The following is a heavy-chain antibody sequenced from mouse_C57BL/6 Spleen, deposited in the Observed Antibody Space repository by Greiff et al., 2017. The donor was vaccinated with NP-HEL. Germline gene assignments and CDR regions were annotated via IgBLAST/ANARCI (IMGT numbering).Heavy chain of an antibody. CDR2: IDPETGGT. CDR1: GYTFTDYE. V-gene: IGHV1-15*01. Sequence: QVQLQQSGAELVRPGASVTLSCKASGYTFTDYEMHWVKQTPVHGLEWIGAIDPETGGTAYNQKFKGKAILTADKSSSTAYMELRSLTSEDSAVYYCTNLYGSSLYWYFDVWGTGTTVTVSS. J-gene: IGHJ1*03. CDR3: TNLYGSSLYWYFDV. D-gene: IGHD1-1*01.